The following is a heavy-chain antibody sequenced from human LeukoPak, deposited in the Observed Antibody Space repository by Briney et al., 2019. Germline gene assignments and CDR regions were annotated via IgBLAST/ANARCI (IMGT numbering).Heavy chain of an antibody. CDR3: ARVSGKTTIFGVVTHFDY. V-gene: IGHV7-4-1*02. J-gene: IGHJ4*02. D-gene: IGHD3-3*01. CDR2: INTNTGNP. Sequence: GASVKVSCKASGYTFTSYAMNWVRQAPGQGLEWMGWINTNTGNPTYAQGFTGRFVFSLDTSVSTAYLQISSLKAEDTAVYYCARVSGKTTIFGVVTHFDYWGQGTLVTVSS. CDR1: GYTFTSYA.